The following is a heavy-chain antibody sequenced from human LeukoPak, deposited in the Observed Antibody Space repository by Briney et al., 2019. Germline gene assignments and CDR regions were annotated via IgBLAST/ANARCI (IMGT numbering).Heavy chain of an antibody. J-gene: IGHJ3*01. CDR1: GGSISSGGYS. CDR3: TRSDGYGLVGI. CDR2: IYYSGST. V-gene: IGHV4-30-4*07. D-gene: IGHD3-10*01. Sequence: SQTLSLTCAVSGGSISSGGYSWSWIRQPPGKGLEWIGYIYYSGSTYYNPSLKSRVTISVDTSKNHFSLTLSSVTAADTAVYYCTRSDGYGLVGIWGQGTMVTVSS.